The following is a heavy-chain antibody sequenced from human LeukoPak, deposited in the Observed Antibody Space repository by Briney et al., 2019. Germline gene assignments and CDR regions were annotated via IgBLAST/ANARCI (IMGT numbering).Heavy chain of an antibody. V-gene: IGHV4-61*01. J-gene: IGHJ3*02. CDR2: IYYSGST. CDR1: GGSISSGSYY. CDR3: ARVAGFSEAYCGGDCYSDAFDI. Sequence: PSETLSLTCAVSGGSISSGSYYWSWIRQPPGKGLEWIGYIYYSGSTNYNPSLKSRVTISVDTSKNQFSLKLSSVTAADTAVYYCARVAGFSEAYCGGDCYSDAFDIWGQGTMVTVSS. D-gene: IGHD2-21*02.